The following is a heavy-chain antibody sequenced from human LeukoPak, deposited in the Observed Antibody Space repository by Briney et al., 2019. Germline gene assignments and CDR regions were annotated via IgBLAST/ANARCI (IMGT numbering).Heavy chain of an antibody. D-gene: IGHD2-15*01. V-gene: IGHV3-9*01. Sequence: GGSLRLSCAASGFTIDNYAMHWVRQVPGKGLEWVSGISLNSGKTAYADSVKGRFTVSRDNAKNSLYLQMNSLRAEDTAVYYCAKDRREYCSGGSCYYNFDYWGQGTLVTVSS. CDR3: AKDRREYCSGGSCYYNFDY. J-gene: IGHJ4*02. CDR1: GFTIDNYA. CDR2: ISLNSGKT.